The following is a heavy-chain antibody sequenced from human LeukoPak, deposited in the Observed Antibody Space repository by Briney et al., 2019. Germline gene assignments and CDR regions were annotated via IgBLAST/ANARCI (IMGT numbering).Heavy chain of an antibody. CDR3: ARGALAAAGNAFDY. J-gene: IGHJ4*02. CDR2: ISYDGSNK. D-gene: IGHD6-13*01. Sequence: GGALRLSCAGSGFTFSSYAMHWVRQAPGKGLEWVAVISYDGSNKYYADSVKGRFTISRDNSKNTLYLQMNSLRAEDTAVYYCARGALAAAGNAFDYWGQGTLVTVSS. CDR1: GFTFSSYA. V-gene: IGHV3-30-3*01.